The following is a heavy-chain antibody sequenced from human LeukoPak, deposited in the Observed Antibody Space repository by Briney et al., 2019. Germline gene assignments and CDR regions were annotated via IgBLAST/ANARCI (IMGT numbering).Heavy chain of an antibody. J-gene: IGHJ6*02. CDR1: GYTFTSYG. CDR2: ISAYNGNT. V-gene: IGHV1-18*01. Sequence: GASVKVSCKASGYTFTSYGISWVRQAPGQGLEWMGWISAYNGNTNYAQKLQGRVTMTTDTSTSTAYMELRSLRSDDTAVYYCARGGVRPGYSGYEDPDYYYYGMDVWGQGTTVTVSS. CDR3: ARGGVRPGYSGYEDPDYYYYGMDV. D-gene: IGHD5-12*01.